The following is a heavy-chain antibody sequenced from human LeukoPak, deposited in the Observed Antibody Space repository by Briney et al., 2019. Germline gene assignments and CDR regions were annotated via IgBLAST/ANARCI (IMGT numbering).Heavy chain of an antibody. Sequence: ASVKVSCKASGGTFSSYAISWVRQAPGQGLEWMGGIIPIFGTANYAQKFQGRVTITADESTSTAYMKLSSLRSEDTAVYYCARLYDPPIGYCSSTSSSVPFDYWGQGTLVTVSS. V-gene: IGHV1-69*01. CDR3: ARLYDPPIGYCSSTSSSVPFDY. CDR2: IIPIFGTA. J-gene: IGHJ4*02. D-gene: IGHD2-2*01. CDR1: GGTFSSYA.